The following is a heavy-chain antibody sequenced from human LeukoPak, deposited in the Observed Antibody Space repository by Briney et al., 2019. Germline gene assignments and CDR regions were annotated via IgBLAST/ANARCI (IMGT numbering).Heavy chain of an antibody. CDR3: ARLDRSGYEMGGTWFDP. D-gene: IGHD3-22*01. CDR1: GASIRSSY. Sequence: SETLSLTCTVSGASIRSSYWSWLRQPPGKGLEWIGYIYYTGSANSNPSLKSRVTVSVDTSKNQFSLKLSSMTAADTAVYYCARLDRSGYEMGGTWFDPWGQGTLVTVSS. J-gene: IGHJ5*02. CDR2: IYYTGSA. V-gene: IGHV4-59*08.